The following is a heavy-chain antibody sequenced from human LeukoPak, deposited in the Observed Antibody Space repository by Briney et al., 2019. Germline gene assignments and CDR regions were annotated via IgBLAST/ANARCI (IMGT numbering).Heavy chain of an antibody. D-gene: IGHD1-26*01. CDR2: ISGYNGNT. Sequence: ASVKVSCKASGYTFTSYGISWVRQAPGQGLEWMGWISGYNGNTNYAEKLQGRVTMTTDTSTSTVYMEVRSLRSEDTAVYYCARERGIVGARAAFDIWGQGTMVTVSS. J-gene: IGHJ3*02. CDR3: ARERGIVGARAAFDI. CDR1: GYTFTSYG. V-gene: IGHV1-18*01.